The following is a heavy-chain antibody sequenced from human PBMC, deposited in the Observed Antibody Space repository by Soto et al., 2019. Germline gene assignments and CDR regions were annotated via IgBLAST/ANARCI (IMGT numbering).Heavy chain of an antibody. D-gene: IGHD2-15*01. CDR2: ISSSSSYI. Sequence: GGSLRLSCAASGFTFSSYSMNWVRQAPGKGLEWVSSISSSSSYIYYADSVKGRFTISRDNAKNSLYLQMNSLRAEDTAVYYCARDPHHSGGATYWGQGTLVTVSS. V-gene: IGHV3-21*01. J-gene: IGHJ4*02. CDR1: GFTFSSYS. CDR3: ARDPHHSGGATY.